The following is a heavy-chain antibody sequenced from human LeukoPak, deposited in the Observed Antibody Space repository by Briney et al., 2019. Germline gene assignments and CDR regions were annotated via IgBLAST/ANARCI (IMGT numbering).Heavy chain of an antibody. Sequence: SGPTLVKPTQPLTLTCTFSGFSLSTSGMCVSWIRQPPGKALEWLARIDWDDDKYYSTSLKTRRTIYKDTSKNHVVLTMTNMDPVDTATYHCARTYSGRPFDYWGQETLVTVSS. J-gene: IGHJ4*02. V-gene: IGHV2-70*11. CDR3: ARTYSGRPFDY. CDR1: GFSLSTSGMC. D-gene: IGHD2-21*01. CDR2: IDWDDDK.